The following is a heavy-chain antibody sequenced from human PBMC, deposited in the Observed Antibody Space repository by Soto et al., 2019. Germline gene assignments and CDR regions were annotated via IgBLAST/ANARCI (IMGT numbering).Heavy chain of an antibody. CDR3: AKDPDYGDDPGYYYYYMDV. CDR1: GFTFSSYG. Sequence: QVQLVESGGGVVQPGRSLRLSCAASGFTFSSYGMHWVRQAPGKGLEWVAVISYDGSNKYYADSVKGRFTISRDNSKNTLHLQMNSLRAEDTAVHYCAKDPDYGDDPGYYYYYMDVWGKGTTVTVSS. CDR2: ISYDGSNK. V-gene: IGHV3-30*18. J-gene: IGHJ6*03. D-gene: IGHD4-17*01.